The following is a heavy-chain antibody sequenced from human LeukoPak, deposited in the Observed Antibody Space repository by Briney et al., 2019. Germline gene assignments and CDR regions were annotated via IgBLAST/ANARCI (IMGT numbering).Heavy chain of an antibody. V-gene: IGHV4-39*01. CDR1: GGSISSSSYY. D-gene: IGHD3-3*01. CDR3: ARHGEWLLTYFYFDY. Sequence: PSETLSLTCTVSGGSISSSSYYWGWIRQPPGKGLEWIGSIYYSGSTYYNPSLKSRVTISVDTSKNQFSLKLSSVTAADTAVYYCARHGEWLLTYFYFDYWSQGTLVTVSS. J-gene: IGHJ4*02. CDR2: IYYSGST.